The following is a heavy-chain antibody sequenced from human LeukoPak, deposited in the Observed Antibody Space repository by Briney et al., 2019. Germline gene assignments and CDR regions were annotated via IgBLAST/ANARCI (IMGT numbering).Heavy chain of an antibody. CDR2: IYYSGST. Sequence: SETLSLTCTVSGGSISSSTDYWGWIRQPPGKGLEWIGSIYYSGSTYYNPSLKSRVTISVDTSKNQFSLMLYSVTAADTAVYYRVRRYYDSLTGYSSDDYWGQGTLVTVSS. CDR3: VRRYYDSLTGYSSDDY. J-gene: IGHJ4*02. D-gene: IGHD3-9*01. CDR1: GGSISSSTDY. V-gene: IGHV4-39*01.